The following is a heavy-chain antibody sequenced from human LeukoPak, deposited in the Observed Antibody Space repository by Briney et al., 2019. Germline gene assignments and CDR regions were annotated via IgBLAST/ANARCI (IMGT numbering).Heavy chain of an antibody. D-gene: IGHD3-3*01. V-gene: IGHV3-11*04. CDR3: ARGLIEATGGVRAFDL. J-gene: IGHJ3*01. CDR1: GFSFRDHY. CDR2: ISLSGSTN. Sequence: GGSLRLSCTASGFSFRDHYMNWIRQAPGKGLEWVSYISLSGSTNYYADSVKGRLTVSRDNAKNSMWLQMNSLRGEDTALYYCARGLIEATGGVRAFDLWGQGTMVSVSS.